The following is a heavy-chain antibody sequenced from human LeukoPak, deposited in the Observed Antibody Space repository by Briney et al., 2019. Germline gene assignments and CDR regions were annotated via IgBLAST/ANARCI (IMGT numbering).Heavy chain of an antibody. J-gene: IGHJ4*02. V-gene: IGHV1-69*05. D-gene: IGHD6-19*01. CDR2: IIPIFGTA. CDR1: GGTFSSYA. Sequence: SVKVSCKASGGTFSSYAISWVRQAPGQGLEWMGGIIPIFGTANYAQKFQGRVTITTDESTSAAYMELSSLRSEDTAVYYCARGYSSSNYYFDYWGQGTLVTVSS. CDR3: ARGYSSSNYYFDY.